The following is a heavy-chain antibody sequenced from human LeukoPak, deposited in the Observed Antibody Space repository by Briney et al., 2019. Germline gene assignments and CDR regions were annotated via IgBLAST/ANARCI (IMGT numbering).Heavy chain of an antibody. D-gene: IGHD3-10*01. CDR3: ARGGVGGLLWFGDFDH. Sequence: SQTLSLTCAVSGGSISSGGYSWSWIRQPPGKGLEWIGYIYHSGSTYYNPSLKSRVTISVDRSKNQFSLKLSSVTAADTAVYYCARGGVGGLLWFGDFDHWGQGTLVTVSS. J-gene: IGHJ4*02. CDR2: IYHSGST. CDR1: GGSISSGGYS. V-gene: IGHV4-30-2*01.